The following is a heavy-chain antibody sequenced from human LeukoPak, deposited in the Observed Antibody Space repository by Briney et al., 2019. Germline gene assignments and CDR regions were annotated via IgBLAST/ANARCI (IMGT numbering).Heavy chain of an antibody. CDR1: GGTFSSYA. J-gene: IGHJ5*02. D-gene: IGHD3-3*01. CDR2: IIPIFGTA. CDR3: ARFHDPVLRFLDIYNWFDP. Sequence: GSSVKVSCKASGGTFSSYAISWVRQAPGQGLEWMGGIIPIFGTANYAQKFQGRVTITADECTSTAYMELSSLRSEDTAVYYCARFHDPVLRFLDIYNWFDPWGQGTLVTVSS. V-gene: IGHV1-69*01.